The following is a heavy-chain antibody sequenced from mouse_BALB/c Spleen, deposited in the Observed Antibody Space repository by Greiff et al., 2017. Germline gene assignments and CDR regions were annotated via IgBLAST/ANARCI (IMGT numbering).Heavy chain of an antibody. V-gene: IGHV3-6*02. CDR2: ISYDGSN. Sequence: EVKLVESGPGLVKPSQSLSLTCSVTGYSITSGYYWNWIRQFPGNKLEWMGYISYDGSNNYNPSLKNRISITRDTSKNQFFLKLNSVTTEDTATYYCARERTARATAMDYWGQGTSVTVSS. CDR3: ARERTARATAMDY. CDR1: GYSITSGYY. J-gene: IGHJ4*01. D-gene: IGHD3-2*01.